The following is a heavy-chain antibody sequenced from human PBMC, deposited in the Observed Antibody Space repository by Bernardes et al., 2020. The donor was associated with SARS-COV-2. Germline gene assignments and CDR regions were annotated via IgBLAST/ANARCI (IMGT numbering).Heavy chain of an antibody. CDR1: DDAISSGSFY. CDR2: ISASGST. CDR3: ARDGRISVPGTDYFVF. D-gene: IGHD6-19*01. V-gene: IGHV4-61*02. Sequence: SETLSLTCAVSDDAISSGSFYWSWIRQPAGKGLEWVGRISASGSTNYNPSLKSRVTMSVDTSKNQFSLKLTSVTAADTAVYYCARDGRISVPGTDYFVFWGQGILVTVSS. J-gene: IGHJ4*02.